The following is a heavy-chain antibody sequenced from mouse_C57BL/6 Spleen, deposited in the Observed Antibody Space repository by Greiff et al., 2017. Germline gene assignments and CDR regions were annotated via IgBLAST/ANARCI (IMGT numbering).Heavy chain of an antibody. Sequence: EVKLQESGGGLVQPGGSMKLSCVASGFTFSNYWMNWVRQSPGKGLEWVAQIRLKSDNYATHYAESVKGSFTISRDDSKSSVYLQMNNLRAEDTGIYYCTKTVVATGAMDYWGQGTSVTVSS. J-gene: IGHJ4*01. CDR2: IRLKSDNYAT. V-gene: IGHV6-3*01. CDR1: GFTFSNYW. CDR3: TKTVVATGAMDY. D-gene: IGHD1-1*01.